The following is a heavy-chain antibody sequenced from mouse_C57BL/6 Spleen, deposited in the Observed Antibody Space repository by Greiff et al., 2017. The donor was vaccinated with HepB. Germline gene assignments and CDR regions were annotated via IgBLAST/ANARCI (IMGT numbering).Heavy chain of an antibody. J-gene: IGHJ4*01. Sequence: EVQLVESGGGLVKPGGSLKLSCAASGFTFSDYGMHWVSQAPEQGLEWVGYISSGSSTSYYADTFKGRFTISRDNAKNTVFMQMTSLTSEDTAMYYCARPVRCMDYWGQGTSVTVSS. CDR2: ISSGSSTS. CDR1: GFTFSDYG. V-gene: IGHV5-17*01. CDR3: ARPVRCMDY. D-gene: IGHD1-1*01.